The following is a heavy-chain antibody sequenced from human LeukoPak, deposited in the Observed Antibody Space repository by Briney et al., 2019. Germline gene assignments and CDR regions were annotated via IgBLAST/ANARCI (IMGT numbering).Heavy chain of an antibody. CDR2: IIPIFGTA. J-gene: IGHJ4*02. CDR3: ARVIRGDFWSGYYDY. V-gene: IGHV1-69*05. CDR1: GGTFSSYA. Sequence: SVKVSCKASGGTFSSYAISWVRQAPGQGLEWMGGIIPIFGTANYAQKFQGRVTITTDESTSTAYMELSSLRSEDTAVYYCARVIRGDFWSGYYDYWGQGTLVTVSS. D-gene: IGHD3-3*01.